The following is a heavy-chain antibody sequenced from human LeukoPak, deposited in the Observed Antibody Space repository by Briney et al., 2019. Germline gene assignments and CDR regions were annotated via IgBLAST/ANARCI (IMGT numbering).Heavy chain of an antibody. CDR2: ISGSGGRT. Sequence: PGGSLRLSCAASGFTFSSYAMSWVRQAPGKGLEWVSAISGSGGRTYYADSVKGRFTISRDNAKNSLYLQMNSLRAEDTAVYYCAVDYDSSGYFAYWGQGTLVTVSS. CDR1: GFTFSSYA. J-gene: IGHJ4*02. CDR3: AVDYDSSGYFAY. V-gene: IGHV3-23*01. D-gene: IGHD3-22*01.